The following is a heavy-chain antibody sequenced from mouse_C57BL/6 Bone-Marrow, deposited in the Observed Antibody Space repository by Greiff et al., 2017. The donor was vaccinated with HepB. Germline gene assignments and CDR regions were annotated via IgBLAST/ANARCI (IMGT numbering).Heavy chain of an antibody. Sequence: DVMLVESGGDLVKPGGSLKLSCAASGFTFSSYGMSWVRQTPDKRLEWVATISSGGSYTYYPDSVKGRFTISRDNAKNTLYLQMSSLKSEDTAMYYCARGVDYFDYWGQGTTLTVSS. J-gene: IGHJ2*01. V-gene: IGHV5-6*02. CDR2: ISSGGSYT. D-gene: IGHD1-1*01. CDR1: GFTFSSYG. CDR3: ARGVDYFDY.